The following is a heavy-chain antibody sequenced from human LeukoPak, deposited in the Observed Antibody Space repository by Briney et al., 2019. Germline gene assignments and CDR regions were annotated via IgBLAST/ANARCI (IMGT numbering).Heavy chain of an antibody. CDR2: IYPGDSET. Sequence: GESLKISCKGSGYSFPSYWIAWVRQMPGKGLEWMGVIYPGDSETRYSPSFQGQVTISADKSISTAYLQWSSLKASDTAMYYCARQAHLDVWGQGTTVIVSS. CDR3: ARQAHLDV. V-gene: IGHV5-51*01. J-gene: IGHJ6*02. CDR1: GYSFPSYW.